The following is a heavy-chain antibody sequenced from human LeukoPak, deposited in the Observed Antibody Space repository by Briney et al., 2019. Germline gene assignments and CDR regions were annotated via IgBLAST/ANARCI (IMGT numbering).Heavy chain of an antibody. CDR2: INHSGST. Sequence: PSETLSLTCAVYGGSFSGYYWSWIRQPPGKGLEWIGEINHSGSTNYNPSLKSRVTISVDTSKNQFSLKLSSVTAADTAVYYCARGKNGVSSSWPYFDYWGQGTLVTVSS. J-gene: IGHJ4*02. CDR3: ARGKNGVSSSWPYFDY. D-gene: IGHD6-13*01. CDR1: GGSFSGYY. V-gene: IGHV4-34*01.